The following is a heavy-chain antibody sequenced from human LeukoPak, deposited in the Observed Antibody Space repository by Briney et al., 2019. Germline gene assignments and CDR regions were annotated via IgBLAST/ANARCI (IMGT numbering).Heavy chain of an antibody. D-gene: IGHD3-9*01. CDR3: ARGHYDILTYLYYFDY. J-gene: IGHJ4*02. V-gene: IGHV1-8*01. CDR1: GYTFTSYD. CDR2: MNPNSGNT. Sequence: GASVKVSCKASGYTFTSYDINWVRQATGQGLEWMGWMNPNSGNTGYAQKLQGRVTMNRNTSISTAYMELHSLRSEDTAVYYCARGHYDILTYLYYFDYWGQGTLVTVSS.